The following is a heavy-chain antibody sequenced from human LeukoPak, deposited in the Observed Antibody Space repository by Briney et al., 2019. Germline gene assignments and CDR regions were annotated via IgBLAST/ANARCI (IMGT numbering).Heavy chain of an antibody. D-gene: IGHD2-2*01. J-gene: IGHJ6*03. CDR1: GYTFTGYY. V-gene: IGHV1-2*02. CDR3: ARGVLRSDCSSTSCYFAARYYYYYMDV. CDR2: INPNSGGT. Sequence: ASVKVSCKASGYTFTGYYMHWVRQAPGQGLEWMGWINPNSGGTNYAQKFQDRVTMTRDTSISTAYMELSRLRSDDTAVYYCARGVLRSDCSSTSCYFAARYYYYYMDVWGKGTTVTVSS.